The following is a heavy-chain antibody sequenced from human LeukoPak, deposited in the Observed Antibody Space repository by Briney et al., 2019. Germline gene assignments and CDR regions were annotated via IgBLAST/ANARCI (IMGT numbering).Heavy chain of an antibody. CDR1: GGSISSYY. CDR3: ARENSGSYREFDY. J-gene: IGHJ4*02. D-gene: IGHD1-26*01. CDR2: IYPSGST. Sequence: SEILSLTCTVSGGSISSYYWTWIRHPAGKGLEWIGRIYPSGSTNYNPSLKSRVTMSVDTSKNQFSLKLSSVTAADTAVYYCARENSGSYREFDYWGQGTLVTVSS. V-gene: IGHV4-4*07.